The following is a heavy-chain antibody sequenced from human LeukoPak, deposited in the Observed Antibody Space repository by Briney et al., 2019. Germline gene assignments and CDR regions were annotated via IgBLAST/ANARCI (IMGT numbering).Heavy chain of an antibody. CDR1: GFTFDGYA. Sequence: PGRSLRLSCAASGFTFDGYAMHWVRQAPGKGLEWVSGIDWNSGRIGYADSVKGRFTISRDNARNSLDLQMNSLRTDDTALYYFTKDMSRGGLDYGGRGTRVTVSS. J-gene: IGHJ4*02. CDR2: IDWNSGRI. D-gene: IGHD3-10*01. CDR3: TKDMSRGGLDY. V-gene: IGHV3-9*01.